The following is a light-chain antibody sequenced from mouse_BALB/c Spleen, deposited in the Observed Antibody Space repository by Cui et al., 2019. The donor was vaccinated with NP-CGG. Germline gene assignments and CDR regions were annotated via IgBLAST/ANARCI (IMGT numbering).Light chain of an antibody. V-gene: IGLV1*01. J-gene: IGLJ1*01. Sequence: FVTQELALTTSPGETVTLTCRSSTGAVTTSNYANWVQEKPDHLFTGLIGGTNNRAPGVPARFSGSLIGDKAALTITGAQTEDEAIYFCALWYSNHWVFGGGTKLTVL. CDR2: GTN. CDR3: ALWYSNHWV. CDR1: TGAVTTSNY.